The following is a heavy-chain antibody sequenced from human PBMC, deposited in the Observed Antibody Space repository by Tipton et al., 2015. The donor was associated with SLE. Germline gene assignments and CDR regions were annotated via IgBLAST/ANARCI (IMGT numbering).Heavy chain of an antibody. D-gene: IGHD2-15*01. Sequence: TLSLTCTVSGVSTSSTNYYWGWIRQAPGKGLEWTGTIHHSGITYYNPSLKSRVTISVDTSKNQLSLRLSSVTAADTAVYYCARQGSGELVVVVAVTGALDYWGQGTLVTVSS. J-gene: IGHJ1*01. CDR2: IHHSGIT. CDR1: GVSTSSTNYY. CDR3: ARQGSGELVVVVAVTGALDY. V-gene: IGHV4-39*07.